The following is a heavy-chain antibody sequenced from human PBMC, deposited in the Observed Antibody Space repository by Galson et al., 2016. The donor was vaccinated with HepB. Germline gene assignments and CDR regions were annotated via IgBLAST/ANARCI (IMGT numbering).Heavy chain of an antibody. CDR1: GYNFTNYW. D-gene: IGHD1-26*01. J-gene: IGHJ4*02. CDR3: ARLWGRVGPIPDY. V-gene: IGHV5-51*01. Sequence: QSGAEVKKPGESLKISCKGSGYNFTNYWIAWVRQMPGKGLEWMGIIYPGDSDTRYSPSFQGQVAISADKSISTAYLQWSSLKASDTAMYYCARLWGRVGPIPDYWGQGTPVTVST. CDR2: IYPGDSDT.